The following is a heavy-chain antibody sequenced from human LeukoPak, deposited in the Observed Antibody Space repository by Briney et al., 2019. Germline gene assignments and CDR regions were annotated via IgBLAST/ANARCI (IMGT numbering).Heavy chain of an antibody. Sequence: GGSLRLSCAASGFTFSSYGMHWVRQAPGKGLEWVAFIRYDGSNKYYADSVKGRFTISRDNPKNTLYLQMNSLRAEDTAVYYCAKSITMVRGVITKYYGMDVWGQGTTVTVSS. CDR1: GFTFSSYG. CDR2: IRYDGSNK. CDR3: AKSITMVRGVITKYYGMDV. D-gene: IGHD3-10*01. V-gene: IGHV3-30*02. J-gene: IGHJ6*02.